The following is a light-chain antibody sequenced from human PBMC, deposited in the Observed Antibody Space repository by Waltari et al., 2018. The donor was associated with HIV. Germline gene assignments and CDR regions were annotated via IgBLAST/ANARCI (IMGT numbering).Light chain of an antibody. CDR1: GSNIGSNY. J-gene: IGLJ1*01. CDR2: RNN. Sequence: QSVLTPPPSASGTPGQRVTISCSGSGSNIGSNYVYWYQQLPGTAPKLLIYRNNQRPSGVPDRFSGSKSGTSASLAISGLRSEDEADYYCAAWDGRRGVFGTGTKVTVL. CDR3: AAWDGRRGV. V-gene: IGLV1-47*01.